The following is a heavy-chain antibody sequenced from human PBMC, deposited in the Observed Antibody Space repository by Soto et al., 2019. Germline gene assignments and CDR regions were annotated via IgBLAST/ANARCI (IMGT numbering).Heavy chain of an antibody. CDR3: ARESQLRRNVPRYNWFDP. CDR1: GGSISIYY. J-gene: IGHJ5*02. D-gene: IGHD2-2*01. Sequence: PSETLSLTCTVSGGSISIYYWSWIRQPPGKGLEWIGYIYYSGSTNYNPSLKSRVTISVDTSKNQFSLKLSSVTAADTAVYYCARESQLRRNVPRYNWFDPWGQGTLVTVSS. V-gene: IGHV4-59*01. CDR2: IYYSGST.